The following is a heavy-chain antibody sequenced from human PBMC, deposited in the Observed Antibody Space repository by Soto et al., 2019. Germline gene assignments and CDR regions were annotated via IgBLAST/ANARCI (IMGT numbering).Heavy chain of an antibody. CDR3: ARGWGDNCSGGSCYSGYICDY. D-gene: IGHD2-15*01. Sequence: QVQLQESGPGLVKPSQTLSLTCTVSGGSISSGGYYWSWIRQHPGKGLEWIGYIYYSGSTYYNPSLKSRVTISVDTSKNQFSLKLSSVTAADTAVYYCARGWGDNCSGGSCYSGYICDYWGQGTLVTVSS. J-gene: IGHJ4*02. CDR1: GGSISSGGYY. V-gene: IGHV4-31*03. CDR2: IYYSGST.